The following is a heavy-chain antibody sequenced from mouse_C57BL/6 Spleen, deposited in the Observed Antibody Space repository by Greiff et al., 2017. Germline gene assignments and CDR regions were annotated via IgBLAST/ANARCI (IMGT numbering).Heavy chain of an antibody. CDR3: ARWDY. J-gene: IGHJ2*01. Sequence: QVQLQQPGAELVMPGASVKLSCKASGYTFTSYWMHWVKQRPGQGLEWIGEIDPSDSYTNYNQKFKGKSTLTVDKSSSTAYIQLSNLTSEDSAVYYCARWDYWGQGTTLTVSS. CDR2: IDPSDSYT. CDR1: GYTFTSYW. V-gene: IGHV1-69*01.